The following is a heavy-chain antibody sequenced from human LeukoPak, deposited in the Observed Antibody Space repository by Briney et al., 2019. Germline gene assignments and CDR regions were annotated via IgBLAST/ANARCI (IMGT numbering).Heavy chain of an antibody. CDR2: IKTKADSGPT. V-gene: IGHV3-15*01. D-gene: IGHD2-15*01. Sequence: KAGGLLRLSCGGSGFTFSNAWMTWVRQAPGKGLEWLGRIKTKADSGPTDYAAPVKGRFTISRDDSTNTVYLQMNSLKSEDTGVYYCTTDADCSGGSCYENYWGQGTLVTVSS. CDR3: TTDADCSGGSCYENY. CDR1: GFTFSNAW. J-gene: IGHJ4*02.